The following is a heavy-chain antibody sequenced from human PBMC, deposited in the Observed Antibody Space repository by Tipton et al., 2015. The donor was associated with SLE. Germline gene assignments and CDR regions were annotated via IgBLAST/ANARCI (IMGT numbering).Heavy chain of an antibody. CDR1: GVSFSSYY. CDR2: VFYTGST. V-gene: IGHV4-59*01. D-gene: IGHD2-21*01. Sequence: TLSLTCTVSGVSFSSYYWSWIRQPPGKRLELIGYVFYTGSTKYNPSLDSRVTISVDTSKNQFSLKLGSVTAADTAVYYCARAIRFFDYWGRGTLVTVSS. J-gene: IGHJ4*02. CDR3: ARAIRFFDY.